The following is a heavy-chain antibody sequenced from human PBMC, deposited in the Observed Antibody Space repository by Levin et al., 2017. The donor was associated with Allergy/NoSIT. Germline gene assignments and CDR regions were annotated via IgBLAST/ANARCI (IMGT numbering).Heavy chain of an antibody. CDR2: ISDSGGST. J-gene: IGHJ6*03. V-gene: IGHV3-23*01. CDR3: AKEGGTAGYMDV. D-gene: IGHD1-7*01. CDR1: GFTFSTYA. Sequence: GGSLRLSCAVSGFTFSTYAMSWVRQAPGKGLEWVSAISDSGGSTYYADSVRGRFTISRDNSKNMLYLQMNSLRAEDTAVYYCAKEGGTAGYMDVWGKGTTVSVSS.